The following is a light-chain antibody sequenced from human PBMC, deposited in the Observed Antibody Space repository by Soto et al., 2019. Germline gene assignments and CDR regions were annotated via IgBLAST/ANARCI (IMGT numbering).Light chain of an antibody. V-gene: IGKV3-20*01. CDR1: ESISNNY. Sequence: EIVLTQSPDTLSLSPGEEATLSCRTSESISNNYLAWYQQKAGQAPRLLIYGASGRATGIPDRFSGSGSGTDFTLTISRLEPEDFAVYYCQQYGTSPTSTFGQGTNVEVK. CDR3: QQYGTSPTST. J-gene: IGKJ1*01. CDR2: GAS.